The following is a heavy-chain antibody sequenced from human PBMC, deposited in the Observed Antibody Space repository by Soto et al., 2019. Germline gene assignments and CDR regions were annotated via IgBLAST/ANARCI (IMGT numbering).Heavy chain of an antibody. J-gene: IGHJ6*02. CDR1: GFTFSDYY. D-gene: IGHD3-22*01. V-gene: IGHV3-11*05. CDR2: ISGSGTYT. Sequence: GGSLRLSCAVSGFTFSDYYMSWIRQAPGKGLEWVAYISGSGTYTNYADSVKGRFTISRDNAKNSLYLQMSSLRSEDSAVYYCARVSGKGYDSSGQYAMDVWGQGTTVTVSS. CDR3: ARVSGKGYDSSGQYAMDV.